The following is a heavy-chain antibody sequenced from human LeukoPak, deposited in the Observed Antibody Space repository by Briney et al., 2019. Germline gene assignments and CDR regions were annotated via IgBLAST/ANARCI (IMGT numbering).Heavy chain of an antibody. D-gene: IGHD5-12*01. Sequence: GGSLRLXCAASGFTFSSYSMNWVRQAPGKGLEWVSSISSSSSYIYYADSVKGRFTISRDNAKNSLYLQMNSLRAEDTAVYYCARDWHSGYDFDYWGQGTLVTVSS. V-gene: IGHV3-21*01. CDR1: GFTFSSYS. CDR3: ARDWHSGYDFDY. J-gene: IGHJ4*02. CDR2: ISSSSSYI.